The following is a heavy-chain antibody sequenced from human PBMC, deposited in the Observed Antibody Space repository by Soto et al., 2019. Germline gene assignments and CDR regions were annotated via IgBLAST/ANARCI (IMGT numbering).Heavy chain of an antibody. Sequence: VASVKVSCKASGGTFSSYAISWVRQAPGQGLEWMGGIIPIFGTANYAQKFQGRVTITADKSTSTAYMELSSLRSEDTAVYYCARWLTIFGVVPQGSWDPPFNWFDPWGQGTLVTVSS. D-gene: IGHD3-3*01. CDR2: IIPIFGTA. V-gene: IGHV1-69*06. J-gene: IGHJ5*02. CDR1: GGTFSSYA. CDR3: ARWLTIFGVVPQGSWDPPFNWFDP.